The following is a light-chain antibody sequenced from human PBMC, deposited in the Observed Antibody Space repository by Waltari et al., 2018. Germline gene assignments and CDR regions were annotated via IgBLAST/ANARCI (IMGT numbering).Light chain of an antibody. CDR1: QSIRTW. Sequence: DIQMTPSPSILSASVGDRVTFPCRASQSIRTWLAWYQQKPGKAPKLLLYSTSNLETGVPSRFSGSGSGTEFSLTISSLQPDDFATYYCQQYNTYSTYTFGQGTKLEIK. CDR3: QQYNTYSTYT. J-gene: IGKJ2*01. V-gene: IGKV1-5*03. CDR2: STS.